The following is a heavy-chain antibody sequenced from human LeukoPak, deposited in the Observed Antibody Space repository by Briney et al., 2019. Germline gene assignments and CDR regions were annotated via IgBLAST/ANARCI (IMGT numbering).Heavy chain of an antibody. CDR3: GGVPCGSGSYHNGLDV. D-gene: IGHD3-10*01. CDR2: IYYSGST. Sequence: PQTLSLSCAVSGGSTTNNNYYWTWISQHPGKGLEWIGCIYYSGSTYNNPSLKSRLTISVDTSRNQFSLNLTSVTTVDPALYFCGGVPCGSGSYHNGLDVWGQGATGTVSS. J-gene: IGHJ6*01. CDR1: GGSTTNNNYY. V-gene: IGHV4-31*02.